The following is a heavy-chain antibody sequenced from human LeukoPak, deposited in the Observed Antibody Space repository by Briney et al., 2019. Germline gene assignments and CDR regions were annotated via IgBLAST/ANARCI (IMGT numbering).Heavy chain of an antibody. Sequence: GGSLRLSCAASGFTFSSYAMTWVRQTPGKGLEWVSAISGSGDSPHYADYVRGRFTISRDNSKSTLFLQMNSLRAEDTAVYYCAKATSYCGGDCQFYFDYWGQGTLVTVSS. CDR2: ISGSGDSP. J-gene: IGHJ4*02. CDR1: GFTFSSYA. CDR3: AKATSYCGGDCQFYFDY. V-gene: IGHV3-23*01. D-gene: IGHD2-21*02.